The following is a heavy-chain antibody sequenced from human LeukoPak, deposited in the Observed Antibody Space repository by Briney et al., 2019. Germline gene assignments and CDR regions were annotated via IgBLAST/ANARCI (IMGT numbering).Heavy chain of an antibody. V-gene: IGHV1-2*02. J-gene: IGHJ4*02. D-gene: IGHD3-22*01. CDR2: INPNSGGT. Sequence: ASVKVSCKASGYTFTGYYMHWVRQAPGQGLEWMGWINPNSGGTNYAQKFQGRVTMTRDTSISTAYMELSRLRSDDTAVYYCARGVVVTELYFDYWGQGTLVTVSP. CDR3: ARGVVVTELYFDY. CDR1: GYTFTGYY.